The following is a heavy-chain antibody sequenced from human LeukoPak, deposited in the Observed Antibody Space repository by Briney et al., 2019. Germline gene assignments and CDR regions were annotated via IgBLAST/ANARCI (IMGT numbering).Heavy chain of an antibody. J-gene: IGHJ4*02. CDR2: ISYDGSNK. D-gene: IGHD4-17*01. V-gene: IGHV3-30*18. CDR3: AKGDSTVPFDY. Sequence: GGSLRLSCAASGSTFSSYGMHWVRQAPGKGLEWVAVISYDGSNKYYADSVKGRFTISRDNSKNTLYLQMNSLRAEDTAVYYCAKGDSTVPFDYWGQGTLVTVSS. CDR1: GSTFSSYG.